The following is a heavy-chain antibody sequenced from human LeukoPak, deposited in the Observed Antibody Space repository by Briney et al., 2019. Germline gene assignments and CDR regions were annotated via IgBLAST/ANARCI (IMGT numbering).Heavy chain of an antibody. Sequence: GESLKISCRGSGYSFTSYWIGWVRQMPGKGLEWMGIIYPGDSDTRYSPSFQGQVTISADKSISTAYLQWSSLKASDTAMYYCARYAYYYDSSGYYRYFDYWGQGTLVTVSS. D-gene: IGHD3-22*01. CDR2: IYPGDSDT. V-gene: IGHV5-51*01. CDR1: GYSFTSYW. J-gene: IGHJ4*02. CDR3: ARYAYYYDSSGYYRYFDY.